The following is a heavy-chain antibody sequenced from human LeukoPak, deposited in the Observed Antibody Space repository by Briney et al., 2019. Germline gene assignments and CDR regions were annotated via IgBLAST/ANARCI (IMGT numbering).Heavy chain of an antibody. CDR1: GFTVSSNY. CDR2: IYSGGST. Sequence: GGSLRLSCAASGFTVSSNYMSWVRQAPGKGLEWVSVIYSGGSTYYADSVKGRFAISRDNSKNTLYLQMNSLRTEDTAVYYCAREKTGAGLDYWGQGTLVTVSS. J-gene: IGHJ4*02. CDR3: AREKTGAGLDY. V-gene: IGHV3-66*02.